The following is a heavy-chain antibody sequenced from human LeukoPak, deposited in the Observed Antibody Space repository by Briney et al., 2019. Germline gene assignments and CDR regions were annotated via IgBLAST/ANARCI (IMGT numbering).Heavy chain of an antibody. CDR3: ARSNGGYYGMDV. D-gene: IGHD4-11*01. Sequence: SLKVSCKASGGTLSSYAISWLRPAPGQGLAWMGGIIPIFGTANYAQKFQGRVTITADESTSTGYMELSSLRSEDTAVYYCARSNGGYYGMDVWGQGTTVTVSS. V-gene: IGHV1-69*13. CDR2: IIPIFGTA. J-gene: IGHJ6*02. CDR1: GGTLSSYA.